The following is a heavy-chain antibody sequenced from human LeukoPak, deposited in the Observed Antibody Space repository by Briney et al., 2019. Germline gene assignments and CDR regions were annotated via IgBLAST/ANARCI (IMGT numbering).Heavy chain of an antibody. CDR1: GGSISSYY. J-gene: IGHJ5*02. D-gene: IGHD1-26*01. V-gene: IGHV4-4*07. CDR2: IYTSGST. CDR3: ARDRGRSGDPARFDP. Sequence: SETLSLTCTVSGGSISSYYWSWIRQPAGKGLEWIGRIYTSGSTNYNPSLRSRVTMSVDTSKNQFSLKLSSVTAADTAVYYCARDRGRSGDPARFDPWGQGTLVTVSS.